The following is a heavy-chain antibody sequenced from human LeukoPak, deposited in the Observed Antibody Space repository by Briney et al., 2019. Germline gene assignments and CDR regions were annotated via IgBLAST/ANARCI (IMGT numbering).Heavy chain of an antibody. V-gene: IGHV3-11*01. CDR2: ISSSGSTK. CDR1: GFTFSDYY. Sequence: PGGSPRLSCAASGFTFSDYYMSWIRQAPGKGLEWVSYISSSGSTKYYADSVKGRFTVSRDNAKNSLDLQMNSLRADDTAVYYCARDSTSVGAFDPRGQGALVTVSS. J-gene: IGHJ5*02. CDR3: ARDSTSVGAFDP.